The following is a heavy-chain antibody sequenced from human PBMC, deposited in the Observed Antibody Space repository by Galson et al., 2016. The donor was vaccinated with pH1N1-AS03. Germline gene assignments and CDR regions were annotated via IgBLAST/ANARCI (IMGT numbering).Heavy chain of an antibody. CDR1: GYTFSRYG. V-gene: IGHV1-18*01. Sequence: SVKVSCKASGYTFSRYGITWVRQAPGQGLEWMGWVSPHSGNTRNAQKFQGRVTMTTDTSTNTAYMELRSLKSDDTAVYFCGRSYNLDVGDYWGQGTLVTVSS. D-gene: IGHD1-14*01. J-gene: IGHJ4*02. CDR2: VSPHSGNT. CDR3: GRSYNLDVGDY.